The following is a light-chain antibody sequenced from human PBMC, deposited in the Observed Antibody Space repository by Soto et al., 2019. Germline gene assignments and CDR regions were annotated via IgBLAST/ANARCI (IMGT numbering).Light chain of an antibody. CDR3: CSYAGIISCVV. Sequence: QSALTQPASVSGSPGQSITISCTGTSSDVGAYNLVSWYQQHPGKAPKLMIYEGSKRPSGVSNRFSGSKSGNTASLTISGLQAEDEADYYCCSYAGIISCVVFGGGTKLTVL. J-gene: IGLJ2*01. CDR2: EGS. CDR1: SSDVGAYNL. V-gene: IGLV2-23*01.